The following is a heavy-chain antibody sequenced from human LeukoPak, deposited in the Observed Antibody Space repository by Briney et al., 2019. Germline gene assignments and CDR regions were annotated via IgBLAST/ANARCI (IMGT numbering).Heavy chain of an antibody. J-gene: IGHJ4*02. V-gene: IGHV3-23*01. CDR2: ISGSGGSK. CDR1: GFTFSSYA. D-gene: IGHD5-12*01. Sequence: PGGSLRLSCSASGFTFSSYAMSWVRQAPGKELEFVSAISGSGGSKYYADSVKGRFTISRDNSKNTLYLQMNSLRAEDTAVYYCAKLYSGYDYYFDYWGQGTLVTVSS. CDR3: AKLYSGYDYYFDY.